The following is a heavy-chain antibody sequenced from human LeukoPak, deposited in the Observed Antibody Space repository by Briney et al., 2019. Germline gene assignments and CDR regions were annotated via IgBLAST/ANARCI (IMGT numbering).Heavy chain of an antibody. CDR3: TTWGGGLSTLVGAELGDAFDI. CDR1: GFTFSSYE. D-gene: IGHD1-26*01. Sequence: PGGSLRLSCAASGFTFSSYEMNWVRQAPGKGLEWVGRIKSKTDGGTTDYAAPVKGRFTISRDDSKNTLYLQMNSLKTEDTAVYYCTTWGGGLSTLVGAELGDAFDIWGQGTMVTVSS. CDR2: IKSKTDGGTT. V-gene: IGHV3-15*01. J-gene: IGHJ3*02.